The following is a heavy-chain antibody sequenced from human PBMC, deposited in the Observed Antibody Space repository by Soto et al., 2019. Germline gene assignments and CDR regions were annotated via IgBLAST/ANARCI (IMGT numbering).Heavy chain of an antibody. Sequence: PSETLSLTCTVSGDSISSSRWWTWVRQPPGKGLEWIGDSFHTGNTNYNPSLKSRVTISVDKSKNQFSLKLTSVTAADTAVYYCARTSRFDCWGQGTLVTVSS. J-gene: IGHJ4*02. CDR1: GDSISSSRW. CDR2: SFHTGNT. D-gene: IGHD6-6*01. CDR3: ARTSRFDC. V-gene: IGHV4-4*02.